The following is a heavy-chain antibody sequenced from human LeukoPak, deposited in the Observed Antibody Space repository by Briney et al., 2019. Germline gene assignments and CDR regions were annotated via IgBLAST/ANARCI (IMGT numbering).Heavy chain of an antibody. D-gene: IGHD1-7*01. Sequence: GSLRLSCAASGFTFSSYSMNWVRQAPGKGLEWVSAISGSGVSTYYADSVKGRFTVSRDNSKNTLYLQMSSLRAEDTAVYYCAKDERNWNYNLASQTYDWGQGTLVTVSS. J-gene: IGHJ4*02. CDR3: AKDERNWNYNLASQTYD. CDR2: ISGSGVST. CDR1: GFTFSSYS. V-gene: IGHV3-23*01.